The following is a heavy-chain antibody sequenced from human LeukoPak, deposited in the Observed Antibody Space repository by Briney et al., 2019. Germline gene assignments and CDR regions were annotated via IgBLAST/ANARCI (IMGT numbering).Heavy chain of an antibody. D-gene: IGHD4-17*01. V-gene: IGHV3-7*01. CDR2: IKQDGSEK. Sequence: GGSLRLSCAASGFTFSSYWMSWVRQAPGEGLEWVANIKQDGSEKYYVDSVKGRFTISRDNAKNSLYLQMNSLRAEDTAVYYCARDRLRGYYRYWGQGTLVTVSS. CDR3: ARDRLRGYYRY. CDR1: GFTFSSYW. J-gene: IGHJ4*02.